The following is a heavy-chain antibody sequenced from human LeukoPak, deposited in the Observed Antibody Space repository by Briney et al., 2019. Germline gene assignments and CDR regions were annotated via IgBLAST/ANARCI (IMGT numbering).Heavy chain of an antibody. CDR3: VRHLVVPGAGGDY. Sequence: GGSLRLSCAASGFTFTYAWMSWVRQAPGKGLEWVGRIKNKADDGTTDYPAPVKGRFTISRDDSKNTLYLQLDTLKTEDKAVDCCVRHLVVPGAGGDYWGQETLVTVSS. CDR2: IKNKADDGTT. J-gene: IGHJ4*02. D-gene: IGHD2-15*01. V-gene: IGHV3-15*01. CDR1: GFTFTYAW.